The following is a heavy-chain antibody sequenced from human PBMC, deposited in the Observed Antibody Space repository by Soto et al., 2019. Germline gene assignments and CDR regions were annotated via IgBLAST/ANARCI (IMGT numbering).Heavy chain of an antibody. CDR3: AKVSRRGSAIDFDY. V-gene: IGHV1-8*01. J-gene: IGHJ4*02. Sequence: QVQLVQSGAEVKKPGASVKVSCKASGYTFTNYDVNWVRQATGQGLEWMGWMNPNNGDTGYAQKFQGRVTMTRDTSITTADMELSGLRSDDTAVYYCAKVSRRGSAIDFDYWGQGTLVTVSS. D-gene: IGHD3-10*01. CDR2: MNPNNGDT. CDR1: GYTFTNYD.